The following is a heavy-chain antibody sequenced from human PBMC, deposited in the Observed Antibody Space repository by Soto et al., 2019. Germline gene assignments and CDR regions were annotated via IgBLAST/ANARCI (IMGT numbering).Heavy chain of an antibody. CDR1: GGSISSSNW. V-gene: IGHV4-4*02. D-gene: IGHD2-15*01. CDR2: IYHSGST. J-gene: IGHJ4*02. CDR3: ARDRCSGGSCYSGREWRYFDY. Sequence: QVQLQEXGXXXXXXSGTLSLTCAXSGGSISSSNWWSWVRQPPGXGLEWIGEIYHSGSTNYNPSLKSRVTISVDKSKNQFSLKLSSVTAADTAVYYCARDRCSGGSCYSGREWRYFDYWGQGTLVTVSS.